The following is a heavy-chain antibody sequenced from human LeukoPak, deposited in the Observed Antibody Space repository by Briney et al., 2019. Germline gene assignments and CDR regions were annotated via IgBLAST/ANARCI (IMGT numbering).Heavy chain of an antibody. CDR1: GFTFSSYS. CDR3: ARDAPGNYDFWSGYYQVYFDY. V-gene: IGHV3-21*01. J-gene: IGHJ4*02. CDR2: ISSSSSYI. Sequence: GGSLRLSCAASGFTFSSYSMNWFRQAPGKGLEWVSSISSSSSYIYYADSVKGRFTISRDNAKNSLYLQMNSLRAEDTAVYYCARDAPGNYDFWSGYYQVYFDYWGQGTLVTVSS. D-gene: IGHD3-3*01.